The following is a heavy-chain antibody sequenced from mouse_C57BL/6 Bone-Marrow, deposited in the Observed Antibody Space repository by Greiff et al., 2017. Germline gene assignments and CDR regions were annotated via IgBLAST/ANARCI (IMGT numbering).Heavy chain of an antibody. D-gene: IGHD2-14*01. J-gene: IGHJ4*01. CDR3: GRRGYRDAMDY. CDR2: ISNLAYSI. Sequence: EVKLMESGGGLVQPGGSLILSCAASGFTFSDYGMAWVRQAPRTGPEWVAFISNLAYSIYYADTVTGRFTISSENAKNTLYLEKRSLRSEDTAMNYCGRRGYRDAMDYWGQGTSVTVSS. V-gene: IGHV5-15*01. CDR1: GFTFSDYG.